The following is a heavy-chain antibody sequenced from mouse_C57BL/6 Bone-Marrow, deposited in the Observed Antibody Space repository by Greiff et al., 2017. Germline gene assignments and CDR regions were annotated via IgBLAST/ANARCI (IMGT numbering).Heavy chain of an antibody. CDR3: ARCDYDMFAY. D-gene: IGHD2-4*01. V-gene: IGHV1-55*01. CDR2: IYPGSGSP. J-gene: IGHJ3*01. Sequence: QVQLQQSGAELARPGASVKLSCKASGYTFTSYWITWVKQRPGQGLEWIGDIYPGSGSPNYNEQFTSKATLTVDTSSRTATMQLSSLTSEDSAVYYCARCDYDMFAYWGQGTLVTVSA. CDR1: GYTFTSYW.